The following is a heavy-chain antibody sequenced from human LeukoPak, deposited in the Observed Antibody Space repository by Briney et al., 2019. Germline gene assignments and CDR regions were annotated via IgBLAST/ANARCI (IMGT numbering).Heavy chain of an antibody. CDR1: EFTFSNSW. Sequence: GGALRLSCIASEFTFSNSWMSWVRQAPGKGLEWAATIKPDGSEKYYVDSVKGRFTISRDNAKNSLYLQMNSLRAEDTAVYYCARIAAAGIKNWFDPWGQGTLVTVSS. D-gene: IGHD6-13*01. CDR2: IKPDGSEK. CDR3: ARIAAAGIKNWFDP. J-gene: IGHJ5*02. V-gene: IGHV3-7*03.